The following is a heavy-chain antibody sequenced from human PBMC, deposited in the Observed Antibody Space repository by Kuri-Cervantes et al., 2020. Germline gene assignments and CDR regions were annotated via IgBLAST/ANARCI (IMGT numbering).Heavy chain of an antibody. Sequence: GGSLRLSCAASGFTFSSYSMNWVRQAPGKGLEWVSYISSSGSTIYYADSVKGRFTISRDNAKNSLYLQMNSLRAEDTAVYYCARDYDSSGYYYVPPSDYWGQGTLVTVSS. CDR3: ARDYDSSGYYYVPPSDY. J-gene: IGHJ4*02. CDR2: ISSSGSTI. V-gene: IGHV3-48*04. D-gene: IGHD3-22*01. CDR1: GFTFSSYS.